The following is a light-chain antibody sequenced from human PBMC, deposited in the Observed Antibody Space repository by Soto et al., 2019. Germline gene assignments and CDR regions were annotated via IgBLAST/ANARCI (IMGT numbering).Light chain of an antibody. CDR1: TSDVGTYNL. CDR3: CAYVGTSVV. CDR2: EGS. Sequence: QSALTQPASVSGSPGQSITISCTGSTSDVGTYNLVSWYQQHPGKAPKLMIYEGSKRPSGISDRFSGSKSGNTASLTISGLQAEDEADYYCCAYVGTSVVFGGGTQLTVL. J-gene: IGLJ3*02. V-gene: IGLV2-23*01.